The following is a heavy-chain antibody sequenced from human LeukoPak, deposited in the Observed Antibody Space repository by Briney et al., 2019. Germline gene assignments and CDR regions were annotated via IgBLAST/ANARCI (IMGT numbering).Heavy chain of an antibody. J-gene: IGHJ4*02. D-gene: IGHD1-26*01. V-gene: IGHV3-23*01. CDR1: GFTFSSYA. Sequence: GGSLRLSCAAAGFTFSSYAMSWVRQAPGKGLEWVSGIGGTGGNTYYADSVKGRFTISRDNSKNTVYLQMNSLRAEDTAVYYCAKDATPSTILYYFDYWGQGTLVTGPS. CDR3: AKDATPSTILYYFDY. CDR2: IGGTGGNT.